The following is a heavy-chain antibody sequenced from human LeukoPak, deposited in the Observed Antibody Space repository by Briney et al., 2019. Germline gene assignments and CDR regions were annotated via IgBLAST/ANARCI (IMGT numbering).Heavy chain of an antibody. J-gene: IGHJ6*02. Sequence: PGGSLRLSYAASGFTFSSYGMHWVRQAPGKGLEWVAVIWYDGSNKYYADSVKGRFTISRDNSKSTLYLQMNSLRAEDTAVYYCARDRSGSGNYYYYGMDVWGQGTTVTVSS. V-gene: IGHV3-33*01. CDR1: GFTFSSYG. CDR3: ARDRSGSGNYYYYGMDV. D-gene: IGHD3-10*01. CDR2: IWYDGSNK.